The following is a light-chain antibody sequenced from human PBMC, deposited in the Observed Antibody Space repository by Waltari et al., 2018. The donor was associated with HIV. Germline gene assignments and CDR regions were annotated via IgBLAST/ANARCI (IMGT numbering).Light chain of an antibody. Sequence: QSALTQPRSVSGSPGQSVTISCTGTSSNVGTYNFVSWYQPHPGKAPKLMIYDVSKLPSGFLDRFSDSKSGNTASLTISWLQAEDEADFYCCSYACDYTSIFGGGTKLTVL. V-gene: IGLV2-11*01. J-gene: IGLJ2*01. CDR3: CSYACDYTSI. CDR2: DVS. CDR1: SSNVGTYNF.